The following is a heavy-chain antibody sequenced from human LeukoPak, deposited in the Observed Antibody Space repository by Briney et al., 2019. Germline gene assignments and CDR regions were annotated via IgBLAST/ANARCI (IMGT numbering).Heavy chain of an antibody. Sequence: GGSLRLSCSTSGFIFSSYPMHWVRQPPGKGLEYVSVITSKGDSTNYADSVKGRFTISRDNSKNTLSLHMSSLRAEDTAVYYCVKDQGEYSSSWYYFDNWGQGTLVTVSS. CDR3: VKDQGEYSSSWYYFDN. J-gene: IGHJ4*02. CDR1: GFIFSSYP. V-gene: IGHV3-64D*06. CDR2: ITSKGDST. D-gene: IGHD6-13*01.